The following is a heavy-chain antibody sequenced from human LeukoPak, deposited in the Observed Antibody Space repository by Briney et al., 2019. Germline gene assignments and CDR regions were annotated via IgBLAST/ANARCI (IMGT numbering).Heavy chain of an antibody. CDR1: GGSISSGSYY. D-gene: IGHD2-2*01. V-gene: IGHV4-61*02. CDR2: IYTSGST. CDR3: ARARHIVVVPAAMWLDP. J-gene: IGHJ5*02. Sequence: SQTLSLTCTVSGGSISSGSYYWSWIRQPAGKGLEWIGRIYTSGSTNYNPSLKSRVTISVDTSKNQFSLKLSSVTAADTAVYYCARARHIVVVPAAMWLDPWGQGTLVTVSS.